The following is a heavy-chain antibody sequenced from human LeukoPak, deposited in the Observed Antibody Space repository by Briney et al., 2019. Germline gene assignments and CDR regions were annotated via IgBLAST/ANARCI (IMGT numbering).Heavy chain of an antibody. CDR3: TRDGGYCSSTSCYISPPPFFDY. CDR2: IRSKAYGGTT. D-gene: IGHD2-2*02. V-gene: IGHV3-49*04. CDR1: GFTFSSYA. Sequence: GGSLRLSCAASGFTFSSYAMSWVRQAPGKGLEWVGFIRSKAYGGTTEYAASVKGRFTISRDDSKSIAYLQMNSLKTEDTAVYYCTRDGGYCSSTSCYISPPPFFDYWGQGTLVTVSS. J-gene: IGHJ4*02.